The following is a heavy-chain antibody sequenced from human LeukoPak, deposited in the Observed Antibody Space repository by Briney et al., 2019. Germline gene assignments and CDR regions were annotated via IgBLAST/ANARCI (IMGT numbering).Heavy chain of an antibody. D-gene: IGHD6-13*01. J-gene: IGHJ4*02. V-gene: IGHV3-7*01. CDR3: VMYSRADY. CDR1: GFTFSDYW. Sequence: GGSLRLSCGGSGFTFSDYWMTWVRQAPGKGLEWVANIKEDESEKNYADSVKGRFTISRDNAKNSLYLQMNSLRAEDTAVYYCVMYSRADYWGQGTLVTVSS. CDR2: IKEDESEK.